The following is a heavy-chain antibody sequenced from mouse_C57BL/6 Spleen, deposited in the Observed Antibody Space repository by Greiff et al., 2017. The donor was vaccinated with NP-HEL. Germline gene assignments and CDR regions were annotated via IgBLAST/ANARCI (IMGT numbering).Heavy chain of an antibody. D-gene: IGHD4-1*02. CDR1: GYSITSGYY. J-gene: IGHJ1*03. V-gene: IGHV3-6*01. CDR2: ISYDGSN. CDR3: ARDQLGNWYFDV. Sequence: VQLQQSGPGLVKPSQSLSLTCSVTGYSITSGYYWNWIRQFPGNTLEWMGYISYDGSNNYNPSLKNRISITRDTSKNQFFLKLNSVTTEDTATYYCARDQLGNWYFDVWGTGTTVTVSS.